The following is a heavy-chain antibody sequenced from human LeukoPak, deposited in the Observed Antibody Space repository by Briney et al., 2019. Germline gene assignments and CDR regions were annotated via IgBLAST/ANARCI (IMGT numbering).Heavy chain of an antibody. V-gene: IGHV1-8*01. J-gene: IGHJ6*02. D-gene: IGHD3-3*01. CDR2: MNPNSGNT. Sequence: GASVKVSCKASGYTFTSYDINWVRQATGQGLGWMGWMNPNSGNTGYAQKFQGRVTMTRNTSISTAYMELSSLRSEDTAVYYCARGGALYDFWSGYYYYYGMDVWGQGTTVTVSS. CDR1: GYTFTSYD. CDR3: ARGGALYDFWSGYYYYYGMDV.